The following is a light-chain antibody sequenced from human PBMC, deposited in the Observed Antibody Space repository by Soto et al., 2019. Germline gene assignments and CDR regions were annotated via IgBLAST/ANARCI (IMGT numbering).Light chain of an antibody. CDR2: AAS. V-gene: IGKV1-39*01. CDR1: QSISSY. Sequence: DIQMTQSPSSLTASVGDRVTITCRASQSISSYLNWYQQKPGKAPKLLIYAASSLQSGVPSRFGGSGSGTDFTLTISSLQPEHFATYYCQQSYSTPYTFGQGTKLEI. J-gene: IGKJ2*01. CDR3: QQSYSTPYT.